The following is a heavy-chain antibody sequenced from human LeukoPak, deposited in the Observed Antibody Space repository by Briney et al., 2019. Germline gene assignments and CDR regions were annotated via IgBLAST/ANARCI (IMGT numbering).Heavy chain of an antibody. J-gene: IGHJ4*02. CDR1: GFTFSSYA. V-gene: IGHV3-23*01. Sequence: GGSLRLSCAASGFTFSSYAMSWVRQAPGKGLEWVSSITGSADNTYYADSVKGRFTISRDNSKNTLYLQMNSLRAEDTAVYYCARDSYYYDSSGYDYWGQGTLVTVSS. D-gene: IGHD3-22*01. CDR3: ARDSYYYDSSGYDY. CDR2: ITGSADNT.